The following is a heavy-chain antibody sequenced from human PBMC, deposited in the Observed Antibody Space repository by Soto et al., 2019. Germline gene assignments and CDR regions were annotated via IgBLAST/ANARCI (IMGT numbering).Heavy chain of an antibody. D-gene: IGHD3-22*01. CDR2: ISGSGVST. V-gene: IGHV3-23*01. CDR1: RLCLSRYS. J-gene: IGHJ4*02. CDR3: AKYYYESSGYYFYQKPFDH. Sequence: GGSRSLARPASRLCLSRYSTNWERQAPGKVLEWVSTISGSGVSTYYADSVKGRFTISRDNSKNTLYLQMNSLRAEDTAVYYCAKYYYESSGYYFYQKPFDHWGQGTLVTVSS.